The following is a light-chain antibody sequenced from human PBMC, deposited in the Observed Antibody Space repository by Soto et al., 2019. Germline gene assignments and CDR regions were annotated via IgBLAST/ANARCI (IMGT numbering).Light chain of an antibody. J-gene: IGLJ2*01. CDR1: SSDIGAYHY. CDR2: AVN. V-gene: IGLV2-14*01. Sequence: QSALTQAASVSGSPGQSITISCTGTSSDIGAYHYVSWYQQRPGKAPKVLIYAVNNRPSGISDRFSGSKSGNTASLTISGLQAEDEAVYYCNSYRNSDTVIFGGGTKLTVL. CDR3: NSYRNSDTVI.